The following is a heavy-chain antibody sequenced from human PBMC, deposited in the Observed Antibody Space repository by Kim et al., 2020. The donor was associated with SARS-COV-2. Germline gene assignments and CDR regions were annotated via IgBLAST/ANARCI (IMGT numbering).Heavy chain of an antibody. V-gene: IGHV5-51*01. Sequence: SSPSVQDPVTISADKSISTAYLQWSSLKASDTAMYYCARGSSSWSNWFDPWGQGTLVTVSS. J-gene: IGHJ5*02. CDR3: ARGSSSWSNWFDP. D-gene: IGHD6-13*01.